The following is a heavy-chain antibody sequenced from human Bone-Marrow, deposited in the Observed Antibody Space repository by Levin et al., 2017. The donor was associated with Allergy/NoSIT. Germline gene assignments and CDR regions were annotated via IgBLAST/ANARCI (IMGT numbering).Heavy chain of an antibody. Sequence: GGSLRLSCAASGFTFDSYAMSWVRQAPGKGLEWVSAISGSGVSTYYADSVKGRFTISRDNSKNTLYLQMNSLRAEDTAVYYCAKVRPVMVVVITTFAYYFDYGGQGTLVTVSS. CDR1: GFTFDSYA. D-gene: IGHD3-22*01. CDR2: ISGSGVST. V-gene: IGHV3-23*01. J-gene: IGHJ4*02. CDR3: AKVRPVMVVVITTFAYYFDY.